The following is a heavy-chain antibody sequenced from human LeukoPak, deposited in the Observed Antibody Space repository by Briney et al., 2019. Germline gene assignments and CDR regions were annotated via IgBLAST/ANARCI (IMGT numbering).Heavy chain of an antibody. D-gene: IGHD4-17*01. CDR2: ISSGSSII. CDR1: GFTFSTYS. V-gene: IGHV3-48*02. Sequence: GGSLRLSCAASGFTFSTYSMNWVRQAPGKGLEWVSYISSGSSIIDYVDSVKGRFTISRDNAKNSLYLQMSSLRDEDTAVYYCAAYYGRRFDPWGQGTLVTVSS. CDR3: AAYYGRRFDP. J-gene: IGHJ5*02.